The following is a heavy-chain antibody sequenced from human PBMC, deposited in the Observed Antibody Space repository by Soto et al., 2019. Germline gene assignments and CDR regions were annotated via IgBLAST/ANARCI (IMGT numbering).Heavy chain of an antibody. CDR3: ARVPDR. Sequence: SGTLALTCAVSGGTISSGGYSWSGILQPPGKGLEWIGYIYHSGSTYYNPSLKSRVTISVDRSKNQFSLKLSSVTAADTAVYYCARVPDRWGQGTLVTVSS. CDR2: IYHSGST. J-gene: IGHJ5*02. D-gene: IGHD2-2*01. V-gene: IGHV4-30-2*01. CDR1: GGTISSGGYS.